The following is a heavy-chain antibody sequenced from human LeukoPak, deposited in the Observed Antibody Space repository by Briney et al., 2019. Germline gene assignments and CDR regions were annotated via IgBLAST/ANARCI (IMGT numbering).Heavy chain of an antibody. J-gene: IGHJ4*02. D-gene: IGHD6-13*01. CDR2: IWYDGSNK. V-gene: IGHV3-33*01. CDR3: ARDSGIAAAGGFDY. Sequence: GGSLRLSCAASGFTFSNYGMHWVRQAPGKGLEWVAAIWYDGSNKYYADSVKGRFTISRDNSKNTLYLQMNSLRAEDTAVYYCARDSGIAAAGGFDYWGQGTLVTVSS. CDR1: GFTFSNYG.